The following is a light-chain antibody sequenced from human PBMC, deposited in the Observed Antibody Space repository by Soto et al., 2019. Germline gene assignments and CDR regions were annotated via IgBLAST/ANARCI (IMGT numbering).Light chain of an antibody. J-gene: IGKJ4*01. CDR2: AAS. V-gene: IGKV1-27*01. CDR1: QGIRNY. Sequence: DIQMTQSPSSLSASVGDRVTITCRASQGIRNYLACYQQKPGQVPKLLIYAASTLQSGVPSRFSGSGSGTDFTLTISSRQPEDVATYYSQKYNGALLTVRGGTEVES. CDR3: QKYNGALLT.